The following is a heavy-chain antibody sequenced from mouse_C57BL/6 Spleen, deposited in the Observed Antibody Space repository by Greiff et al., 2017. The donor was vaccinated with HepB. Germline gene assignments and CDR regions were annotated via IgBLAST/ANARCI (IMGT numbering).Heavy chain of an antibody. CDR1: GYTFTSYD. D-gene: IGHD2-4*01. V-gene: IGHV1-85*01. J-gene: IGHJ2*01. CDR2: IYPRDGST. Sequence: VKLMESGPELVKPGASVKLSCKASGYTFTSYDINWVKQRPGQGLEWIGWIYPRDGSTKYNEKFKGKATLTVDTSSSTGYMELHSLTSEDSAVYFCARGEGLQLDYWGQGTTLTVSS. CDR3: ARGEGLQLDY.